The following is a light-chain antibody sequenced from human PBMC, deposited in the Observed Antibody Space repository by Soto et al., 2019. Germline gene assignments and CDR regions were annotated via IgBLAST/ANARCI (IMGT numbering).Light chain of an antibody. CDR3: QHYHSYSEA. CDR1: QTISSW. V-gene: IGKV1-5*03. J-gene: IGKJ1*01. Sequence: DIQMTQSPSTLAGSVGDRVTITCRASQTISSWLAWYQQKPGKAPKLLIYKASTLKSGVPSRFSGSGSGTEFPLTISSLQPDDFATYYCQHYHSYSEAFGQGPKVHIK. CDR2: KAS.